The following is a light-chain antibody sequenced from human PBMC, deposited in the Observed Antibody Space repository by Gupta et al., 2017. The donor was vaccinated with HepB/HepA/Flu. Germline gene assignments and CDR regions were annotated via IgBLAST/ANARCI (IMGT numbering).Light chain of an antibody. CDR2: GKN. CDR1: SLRSYY. CDR3: NSRDSSGTVV. J-gene: IGLJ2*01. Sequence: SSALTQDPAVSVALGRTVRITCQGDSLRSYYASWYQQKPGQAPVLVIYGKNNRPSGIPDRFSGSSSGNTASLTITGAQAEDEADYYCNSRDSSGTVVFGGGTKLTVL. V-gene: IGLV3-19*01.